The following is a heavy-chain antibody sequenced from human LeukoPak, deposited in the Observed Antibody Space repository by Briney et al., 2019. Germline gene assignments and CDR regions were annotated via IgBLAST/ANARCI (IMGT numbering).Heavy chain of an antibody. V-gene: IGHV3-7*04. J-gene: IGHJ4*02. D-gene: IGHD6-13*01. CDR2: IKQDGSEK. CDR1: GFTFSSYW. CDR3: ARVRYSSSWPFDY. Sequence: PGGSLRLSCAASGFTFSSYWMTWVRQAPGKGLEWVASIKQDGSEKYCVDSVKGRFTISRDNAKNSLYMQTNSLRAEDTAVYYCARVRYSSSWPFDYWGQGTLVTVSS.